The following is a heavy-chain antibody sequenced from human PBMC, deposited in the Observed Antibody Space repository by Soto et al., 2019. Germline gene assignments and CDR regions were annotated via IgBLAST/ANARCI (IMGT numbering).Heavy chain of an antibody. V-gene: IGHV3-15*01. J-gene: IGHJ4*02. D-gene: IGHD3-10*01. Sequence: EVQLVESGGGLVKPGGSLRLSCAASGFIFSSAWMSWVRQAPGKGLEWVGRIKSETDGGTTDYAAPVKGRFTISRDDSKDTLYLQMNSLKTEDTAVYYCAIDYSGSGTYYFWGQGTLVTVSS. CDR3: AIDYSGSGTYYF. CDR1: GFIFSSAW. CDR2: IKSETDGGTT.